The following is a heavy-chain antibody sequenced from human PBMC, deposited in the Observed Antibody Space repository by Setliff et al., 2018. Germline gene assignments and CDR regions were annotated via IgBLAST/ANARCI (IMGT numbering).Heavy chain of an antibody. CDR3: LRLVRYCIKIACQATSGDEV. D-gene: IGHD3-16*01. CDR1: GYTLSNSI. CDR2: ISAYNGKT. Sequence: GASVKVSCQASGYTLSNSILSWVRQAPGQGLEWVGWISAYNGKTYSAQQFQDRVTLTTHTSTNMGYLELRDLRSDDTAVYYGLRLVRYCIKIACQATSGDEVWGLGTLVTVSS. V-gene: IGHV1-18*01. J-gene: IGHJ4*02.